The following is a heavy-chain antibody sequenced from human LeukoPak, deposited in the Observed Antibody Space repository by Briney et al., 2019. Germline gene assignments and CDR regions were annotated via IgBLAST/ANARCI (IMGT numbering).Heavy chain of an antibody. CDR1: GGSISSYY. CDR2: IYYSGST. CDR3: ARPNRKVWGGDQKRATHLYFDL. J-gene: IGHJ2*01. Sequence: SETLSLTCTVSGGSISSYYWSWIRQPPGKGLEWIGYIYYSGSTNYNPSLKSRVTISVNTSKNQFSLKLSSVTAADTAVYYRARPNRKVWGGDQKRATHLYFDLWGRGTLVTVSS. D-gene: IGHD7-27*01. V-gene: IGHV4-59*08.